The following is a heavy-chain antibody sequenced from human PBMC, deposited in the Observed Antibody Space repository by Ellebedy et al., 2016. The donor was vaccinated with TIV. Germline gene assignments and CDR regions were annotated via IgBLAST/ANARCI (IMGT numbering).Heavy chain of an antibody. J-gene: IGHJ6*02. CDR1: GGTFSSYA. CDR3: ARRFLEWLSDDFYYYYGMDV. Sequence: SVKVSXXASGGTFSSYAISWVRQAPGQGLEWMGGIIPIFGTANYAQKFQGRVTITADESTSTAYMELSSLRSEDTAVYYCARRFLEWLSDDFYYYYGMDVWGQGTTVTVSS. D-gene: IGHD3-3*01. CDR2: IIPIFGTA. V-gene: IGHV1-69*13.